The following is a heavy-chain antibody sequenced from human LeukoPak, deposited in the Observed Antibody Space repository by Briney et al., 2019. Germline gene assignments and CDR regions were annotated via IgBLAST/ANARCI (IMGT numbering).Heavy chain of an antibody. Sequence: GGSLRLSCAASGFGFSNFWMHWVRQAPGKGLEWVSRIKTDGSITAYADSVKGRFIISRDNAKNTLYLHMNSLKGEDTATYFCTREADPAFSASSSPDFWGQGTPVTVS. V-gene: IGHV3-74*01. CDR3: TREADPAFSASSSPDF. CDR2: IKTDGSIT. CDR1: GFGFSNFW. J-gene: IGHJ4*02. D-gene: IGHD6-6*01.